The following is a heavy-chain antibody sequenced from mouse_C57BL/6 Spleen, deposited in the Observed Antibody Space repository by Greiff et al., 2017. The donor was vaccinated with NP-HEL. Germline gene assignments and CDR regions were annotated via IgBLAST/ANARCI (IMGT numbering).Heavy chain of an antibody. Sequence: QVQLQQPGTELVKPGASVKLSCKASGYTFTSYWMHWVKQRPGQGLEWIGNINPSNGGTNYTEKFKSKATLTVDTSSSTAYMQRSSLTSEDSAVYYCARIVITTVEDYFDYWGQGTTLTVSS. D-gene: IGHD1-1*01. CDR2: INPSNGGT. CDR3: ARIVITTVEDYFDY. J-gene: IGHJ2*01. V-gene: IGHV1-53*01. CDR1: GYTFTSYW.